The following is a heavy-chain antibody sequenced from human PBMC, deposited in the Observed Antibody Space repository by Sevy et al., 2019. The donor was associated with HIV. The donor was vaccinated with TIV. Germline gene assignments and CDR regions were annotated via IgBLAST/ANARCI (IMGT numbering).Heavy chain of an antibody. CDR1: GGSISSGGYY. J-gene: IGHJ6*02. Sequence: SETLSLTCTVSGGSISSGGYYWSWIRQHPGKGLEWIGYIYYSGSTYYNPSLKSRVTISVDTSENQFSLKLSSVTAADTAVYYCARLLCGSSTSCYPHYYYGMDVWGQGTTVTVSS. D-gene: IGHD2-2*01. CDR3: ARLLCGSSTSCYPHYYYGMDV. V-gene: IGHV4-31*03. CDR2: IYYSGST.